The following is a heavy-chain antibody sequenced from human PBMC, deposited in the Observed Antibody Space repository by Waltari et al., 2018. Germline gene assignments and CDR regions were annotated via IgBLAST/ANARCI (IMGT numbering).Heavy chain of an antibody. CDR3: ARHGGYFSNFDY. CDR1: GGSISTIGYY. J-gene: IGHJ4*02. CDR2: IYHSGST. Sequence: QLQLQESGPGLVKPSETLSLTCTVSGGSISTIGYYLAWVRQPPGKGLEWIGPIYHSGSTYYNPSLESRVTISVDTSRNQFSLKLRSVTAADAAVYYCARHGGYFSNFDYWGQGTLVTVSS. D-gene: IGHD2-21*01. V-gene: IGHV4-39*01.